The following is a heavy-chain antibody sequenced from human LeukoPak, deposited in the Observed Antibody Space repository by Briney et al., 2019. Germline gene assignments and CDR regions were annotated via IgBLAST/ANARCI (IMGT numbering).Heavy chain of an antibody. CDR2: ISGSGGST. J-gene: IGHJ5*02. CDR1: EFTFDDYA. D-gene: IGHD3-22*01. V-gene: IGHV3-23*01. CDR3: AKDQITMTPFDP. Sequence: GGSLRLSCAASEFTFDDYAMHWVRQAPGKGLEWVSAISGSGGSTYYADSVKGRFTISRDNSKNTLYLQMNSLRAEDTAVYYCAKDQITMTPFDPWGQGTLVTVSS.